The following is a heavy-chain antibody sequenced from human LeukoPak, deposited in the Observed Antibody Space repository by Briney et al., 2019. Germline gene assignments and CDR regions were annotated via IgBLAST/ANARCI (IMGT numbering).Heavy chain of an antibody. V-gene: IGHV3-74*01. CDR3: ARGGFDF. J-gene: IGHJ4*02. CDR2: SRT. Sequence: SRTSYADSVKGRFTISRDNAKNTLYLQVNSLRDEDTAVYYCARGGFDFWGQGTLATVSS.